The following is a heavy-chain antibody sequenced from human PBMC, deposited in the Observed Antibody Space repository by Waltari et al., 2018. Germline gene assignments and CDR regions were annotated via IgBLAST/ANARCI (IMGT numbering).Heavy chain of an antibody. Sequence: QVQLVESGGGVVQPGGSLRLSCGASGLSVSAFGMHWVRQAPGKGLEWVTFIRYDGSNEQYADSVKGRFTISRDNSKNALFLQMNSLRTEDTAVYYCAKDLVGFTMFVQSGFNVWGQGTRVTVSS. D-gene: IGHD3-10*02. CDR2: IRYDGSNE. J-gene: IGHJ3*01. CDR3: AKDLVGFTMFVQSGFNV. V-gene: IGHV3-30*02. CDR1: GLSVSAFG.